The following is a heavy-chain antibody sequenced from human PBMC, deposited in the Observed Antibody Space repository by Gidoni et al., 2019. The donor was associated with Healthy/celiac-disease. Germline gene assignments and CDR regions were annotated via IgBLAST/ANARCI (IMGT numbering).Heavy chain of an antibody. CDR1: GFTFRSYG. CDR3: AKEHIAAAGNGPKNYFDY. Sequence: QVQLVESGGGVFQPGRSLRLSCAASGFTFRSYGMHWVRQAPGKGLEWVAVISYDGSNKYYADSVKGRFTISRDNSKNTLYLQMNSLRAEDTAVYYCAKEHIAAAGNGPKNYFDYWGQGTLVTVSS. CDR2: ISYDGSNK. D-gene: IGHD6-13*01. J-gene: IGHJ4*02. V-gene: IGHV3-30*18.